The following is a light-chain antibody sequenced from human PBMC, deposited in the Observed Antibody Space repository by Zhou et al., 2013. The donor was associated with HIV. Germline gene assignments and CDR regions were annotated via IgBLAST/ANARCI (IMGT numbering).Light chain of an antibody. CDR3: QQSYTTPET. V-gene: IGKV1-39*01. J-gene: IGKJ4*01. CDR1: QTISRS. CDR2: TAS. Sequence: DIQMTQSPSSLSASVGDRVTITCRASQTISRSLNWYQQKSGKAPKLLIYTASNVQSGVPSRFSGSGSGTDFTLTISGLQPEDFANYYCQQSYTTPETFGGGPRWRSN.